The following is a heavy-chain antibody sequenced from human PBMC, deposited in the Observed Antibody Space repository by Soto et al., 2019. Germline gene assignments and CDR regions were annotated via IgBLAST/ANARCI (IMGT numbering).Heavy chain of an antibody. CDR1: GGSFSGYY. V-gene: IGHV4-34*01. D-gene: IGHD3-10*01. CDR3: ARGVNNMVRGGIFNWFDP. CDR2: INHSGST. Sequence: SETLSLTCAVYGGSFSGYYWSWIRQPPGKGLEWIGEINHSGSTNYNPSLKSRVTISVDTSKNQFSLKLSSVTAADTAVYYCARGVNNMVRGGIFNWFDPWGKGTLVTVSS. J-gene: IGHJ5*02.